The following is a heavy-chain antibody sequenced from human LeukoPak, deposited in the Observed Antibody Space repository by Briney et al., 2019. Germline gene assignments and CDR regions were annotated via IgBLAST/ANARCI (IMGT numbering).Heavy chain of an antibody. CDR3: ARVLWSGDYPRFDC. CDR1: GLSVSDNY. J-gene: IGHJ4*02. V-gene: IGHV3-53*01. D-gene: IGHD2-21*02. Sequence: GGSLRLSCAASGLSVSDNYMNWVRQAPGKGLEWVSIIYSGGNTYYADSVKGRFSISRDNSKNTLHLQMNSLRAEDTAVYYCARVLWSGDYPRFDCWGQGTLVTVSS. CDR2: IYSGGNT.